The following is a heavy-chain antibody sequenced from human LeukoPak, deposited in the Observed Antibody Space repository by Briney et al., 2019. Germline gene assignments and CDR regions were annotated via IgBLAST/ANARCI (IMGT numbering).Heavy chain of an antibody. Sequence: ASVKVSCKVSGYTLTELSMHWVRQAPGKGLEWMGGFDPEDGETIYAQKFQGRVTMTEDTSTDTAYMELSSLGSEDTAVYYCAASLGYCSGGSCYRDWFDPWGQGTLVTVSS. J-gene: IGHJ5*02. V-gene: IGHV1-24*01. CDR2: FDPEDGET. D-gene: IGHD2-15*01. CDR1: GYTLTELS. CDR3: AASLGYCSGGSCYRDWFDP.